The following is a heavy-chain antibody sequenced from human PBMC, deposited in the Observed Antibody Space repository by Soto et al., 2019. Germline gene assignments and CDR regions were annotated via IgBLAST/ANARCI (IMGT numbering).Heavy chain of an antibody. V-gene: IGHV3-7*01. CDR3: ARADYYYGMDV. CDR1: GFTFSSYW. J-gene: IGHJ6*02. CDR2: IKQDGGEE. Sequence: GSLRLSCAASGFTFSSYWMTWVRQAPGKELEWVANIKQDGGEEYYVDSVKGRFTISRDNAKNSLYLQMNSLRAEDTAVYHCARADYYYGMDVWGQGTTVTVSS.